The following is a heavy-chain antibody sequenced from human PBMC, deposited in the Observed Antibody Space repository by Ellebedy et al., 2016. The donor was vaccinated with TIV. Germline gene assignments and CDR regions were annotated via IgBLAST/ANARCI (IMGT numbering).Heavy chain of an antibody. V-gene: IGHV3-74*03. CDR3: GRERWGLGDY. J-gene: IGHJ4*02. D-gene: IGHD7-27*01. CDR1: GFSFGSYW. CDR2: IKADGSGI. Sequence: GESLKISCAASGFSFGSYWMLWVCQPPGKGLEWVSRIKADGSGITYADSVRGRFTISRDNAKNTLYLQMDSLRVEDTAVYYCGRERWGLGDYWGQGTLVTVSS.